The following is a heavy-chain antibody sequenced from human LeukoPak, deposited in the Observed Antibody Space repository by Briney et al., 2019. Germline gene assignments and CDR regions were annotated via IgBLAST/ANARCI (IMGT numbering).Heavy chain of an antibody. Sequence: SETLSLTCTISGGSISSFYWSWIRQPPGRGLEWIGYIYTSGSTNYNPSLKSRVTISVDTSKNQFSLKLSSVTAADTAVYFCARHYYSYSSGYFDGFEIWGQGTMVTVSS. CDR2: IYTSGST. V-gene: IGHV4-4*09. CDR3: ARHYYSYSSGYFDGFEI. CDR1: GGSISSFY. D-gene: IGHD3-22*01. J-gene: IGHJ3*02.